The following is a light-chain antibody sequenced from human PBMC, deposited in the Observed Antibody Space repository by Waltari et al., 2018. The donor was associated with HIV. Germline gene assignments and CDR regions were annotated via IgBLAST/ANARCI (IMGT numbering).Light chain of an antibody. J-gene: IGLJ3*02. CDR2: SNN. Sequence: QSVLTQPPSASGTPGQRVTISCSGSRSNIGSNIVNWYQQLPGTAPKLLIYSNNQRPSGVPDRFSGSKSGTSASRAISGLQSEDEADYYCAAWDDSLNGWVFGGGTKLTVL. V-gene: IGLV1-44*01. CDR3: AAWDDSLNGWV. CDR1: RSNIGSNI.